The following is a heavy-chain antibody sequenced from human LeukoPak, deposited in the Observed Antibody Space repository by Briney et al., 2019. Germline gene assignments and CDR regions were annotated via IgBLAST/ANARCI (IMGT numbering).Heavy chain of an antibody. Sequence: GGSLRLSCAASGFTVSSNFMSWVRQAPGKGLEWVSVIYGGGSTYYADSVKGRFTISRDNSKNTLYLQMNSLRAEDTAVYYCAKDIVVVPAAMGDDYMDVWGKGTTVTVSS. CDR3: AKDIVVVPAAMGDDYMDV. CDR2: IYGGGST. CDR1: GFTVSSNF. D-gene: IGHD2-2*01. J-gene: IGHJ6*03. V-gene: IGHV3-53*05.